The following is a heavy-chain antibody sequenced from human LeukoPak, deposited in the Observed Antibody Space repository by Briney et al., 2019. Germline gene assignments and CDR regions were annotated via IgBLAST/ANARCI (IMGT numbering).Heavy chain of an antibody. D-gene: IGHD3-10*01. V-gene: IGHV4-59*08. CDR2: IYYRGST. CDR1: GGSISNYY. J-gene: IGHJ4*02. Sequence: SETLSLTCTVSGGSISNYYWSWIRQPPGKGLEWIGYIYYRGSTNYNPSLKSRVTISVDTSKNQFSLKLSSVTAADTAVYYCARGYGSGSYYAYWGQGTLVTVSS. CDR3: ARGYGSGSYYAY.